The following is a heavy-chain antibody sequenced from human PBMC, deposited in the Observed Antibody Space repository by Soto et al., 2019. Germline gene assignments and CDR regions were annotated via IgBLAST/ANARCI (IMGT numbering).Heavy chain of an antibody. Sequence: GGSLRLSCAASGFTFSTYWMHWVRQAPGKVLVWVSRINSDGSTPGYADSVKGRFTISRDNANNTLYLQMNILRAEDTAVYYCARSLSTSPDYWGQGTLVNVSS. CDR3: ARSLSTSPDY. J-gene: IGHJ4*02. V-gene: IGHV3-74*01. CDR2: INSDGSTP. CDR1: GFTFSTYW. D-gene: IGHD2-2*01.